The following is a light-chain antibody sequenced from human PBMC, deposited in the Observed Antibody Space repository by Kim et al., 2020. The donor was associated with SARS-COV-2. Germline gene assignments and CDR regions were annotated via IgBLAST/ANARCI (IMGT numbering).Light chain of an antibody. V-gene: IGKV3-11*01. Sequence: SLSPGERATLSCRASQSVSSYLAWYQQKPGQAPRLLIYDASNRATGIPARFSGSGSGTDFTLTISSLEPEDFAVYYCQQRSNWPGFGGGTKVDIK. CDR1: QSVSSY. CDR2: DAS. J-gene: IGKJ4*01. CDR3: QQRSNWPG.